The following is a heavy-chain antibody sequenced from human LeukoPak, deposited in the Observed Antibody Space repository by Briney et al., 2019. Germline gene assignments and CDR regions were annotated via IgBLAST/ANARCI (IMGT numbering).Heavy chain of an antibody. V-gene: IGHV3-11*01. Sequence: GGSLRLSCAASGFTFSDYYMSWTRQAPGKGLEWVSYISSSGSTTYYADSVKGRFTISRDNAKNSLYLQMNSLRAEDTAVYYCARLVEMADYYFDYWGQGTLVTVSS. CDR1: GFTFSDYY. D-gene: IGHD5-24*01. CDR3: ARLVEMADYYFDY. J-gene: IGHJ4*02. CDR2: ISSSGSTT.